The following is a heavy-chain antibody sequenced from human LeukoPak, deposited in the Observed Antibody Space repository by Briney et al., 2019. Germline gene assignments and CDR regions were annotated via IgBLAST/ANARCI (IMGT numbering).Heavy chain of an antibody. CDR3: AERAEIFGVVDDAFDI. J-gene: IGHJ3*02. V-gene: IGHV3-23*01. CDR1: GFTFSSYA. CDR2: ISGSGGST. Sequence: GGSLRLSCAASGFTFSSYAMSWVRQAPGKGLEWVSAISGSGGSTYYADSVKGRFTISRDNSKNTLYLQMNSLRAEDTAVYYCAERAEIFGVVDDAFDIWGQGTMVTGSS. D-gene: IGHD3-3*01.